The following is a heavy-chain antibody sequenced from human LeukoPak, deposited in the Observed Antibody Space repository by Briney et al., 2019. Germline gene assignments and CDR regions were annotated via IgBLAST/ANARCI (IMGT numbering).Heavy chain of an antibody. D-gene: IGHD6-13*01. Sequence: QPGGSLRLSCAASGFTFRNYWMTWVRQAPGKGLEWVANIKGDGSEKYYVDAVKGRFTISRDNAKNSVYLQMNSLRAEDTSVYYCARVSIAAPGSDYWGQGTLVTVSS. J-gene: IGHJ4*02. CDR1: GFTFRNYW. V-gene: IGHV3-7*01. CDR3: ARVSIAAPGSDY. CDR2: IKGDGSEK.